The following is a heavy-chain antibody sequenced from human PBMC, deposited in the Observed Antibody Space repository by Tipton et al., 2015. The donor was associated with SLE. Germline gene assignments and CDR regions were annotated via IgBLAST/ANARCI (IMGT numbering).Heavy chain of an antibody. D-gene: IGHD5-24*01. CDR3: ARGRGDGYKGYFDL. CDR2: INHSGST. V-gene: IGHV4-39*07. CDR1: GGSISSGGYY. J-gene: IGHJ2*01. Sequence: TLSLTCTVSGGSISSGGYYWCWIRQPPGKGLEWIGEINHSGSTNYNPSLKSRVTISVDTSKNQFSLKLSSVTAADTAVYYCARGRGDGYKGYFDLWGRGTLVTVSS.